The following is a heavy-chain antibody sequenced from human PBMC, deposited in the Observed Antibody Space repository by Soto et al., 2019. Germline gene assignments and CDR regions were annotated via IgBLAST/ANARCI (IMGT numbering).Heavy chain of an antibody. CDR1: GWTFSSNP. CDR2: TIPTVGAG. D-gene: IGHD5-12*01. V-gene: IGHV1-69*06. Sequence: GASVKVSCKACGWTFSSNPISWMGQAGGQGREWVGGTIPTVGAGSYAQRFQGRVTITADKSTNTAYMELSNLRPEDTAVYYCARRKSNGYTRYFDSWRQGTLVTVSS. J-gene: IGHJ4*02. CDR3: ARRKSNGYTRYFDS.